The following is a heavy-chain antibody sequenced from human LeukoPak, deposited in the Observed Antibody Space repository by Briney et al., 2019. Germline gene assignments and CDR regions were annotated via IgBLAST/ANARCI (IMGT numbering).Heavy chain of an antibody. CDR3: ARDKDIVVVPAATPRRYYYYYGMDV. CDR1: GGSVSSGSYY. V-gene: IGHV4-61*01. CDR2: IYYSGST. J-gene: IGHJ6*04. D-gene: IGHD2-2*01. Sequence: PSETLSLTCTVSGGSVSSGSYYWSWIRQPPKKRLGWIGYIYYSGSTNYNPSLKSRVTISEDTSKNQFSLKLSSVTAADTAVYYCARDKDIVVVPAATPRRYYYYYGMDVWGKGTTVTVSS.